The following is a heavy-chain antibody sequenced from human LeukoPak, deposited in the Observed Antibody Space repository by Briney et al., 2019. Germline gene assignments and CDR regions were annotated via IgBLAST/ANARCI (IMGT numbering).Heavy chain of an antibody. CDR2: IDGDGTIT. D-gene: IGHD3-10*01. V-gene: IGHV3-74*01. CDR3: ARQWMIRGVIYAFDI. Sequence: PGGSLRLSCAASGFTFSSYWMHWVRQAPGKGLVWVSRIDGDGTITSYADSVKGRFTISRDNAKNTLSLQMNSLRAEDTAVYYCARQWMIRGVIYAFDIWGQGTMVTVSS. J-gene: IGHJ3*02. CDR1: GFTFSSYW.